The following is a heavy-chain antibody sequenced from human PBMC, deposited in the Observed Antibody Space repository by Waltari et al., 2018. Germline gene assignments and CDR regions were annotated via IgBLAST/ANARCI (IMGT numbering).Heavy chain of an antibody. CDR2: ISHSGST. CDR3: ARVVAAGPAHYMDV. Sequence: QVQLQESGPGLVKPSETLSLTCTVSGYSVRSGYYWGWIRQPPGKGLEWIGSISHSGSTYYPPSLKSRVTMSLDTPKNQLSLKFSSVNATDTAVYYCARVVAAGPAHYMDVWGKGTTVTISS. J-gene: IGHJ6*03. CDR1: GYSVRSGYY. D-gene: IGHD6-13*01. V-gene: IGHV4-38-2*02.